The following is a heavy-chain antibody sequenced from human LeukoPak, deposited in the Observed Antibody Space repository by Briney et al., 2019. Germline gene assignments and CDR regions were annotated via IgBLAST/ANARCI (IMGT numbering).Heavy chain of an antibody. CDR3: ARDLRDTAAGTFGDYYYYMDV. CDR1: GGSISSGGYY. J-gene: IGHJ6*03. D-gene: IGHD6-13*01. CDR2: IYYSGST. V-gene: IGHV4-31*03. Sequence: SQTLSLTCTVSGGSISSGGYYWRWLRQHPGKGLEWIGYIYYSGSTHYNPSLKSRVTISVDTSKNQFSLKLSSVTAADTAVYYCARDLRDTAAGTFGDYYYYMDVWGKGTTVTVSS.